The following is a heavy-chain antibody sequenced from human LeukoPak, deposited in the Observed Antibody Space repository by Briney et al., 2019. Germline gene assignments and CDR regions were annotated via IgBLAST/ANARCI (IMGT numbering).Heavy chain of an antibody. Sequence: SETLSLTCTVSGGSINGYFWSWMRQPAGKGLEWIGRILTNGNTDYNPSLNSRVTMSMDTSKNQFSLKLSSVTAADTAVYYCAREDPQTKVPEGLDVWGQGTTVTVSS. D-gene: IGHD4/OR15-4a*01. CDR1: GGSINGYF. V-gene: IGHV4-4*07. CDR3: AREDPQTKVPEGLDV. CDR2: ILTNGNT. J-gene: IGHJ6*02.